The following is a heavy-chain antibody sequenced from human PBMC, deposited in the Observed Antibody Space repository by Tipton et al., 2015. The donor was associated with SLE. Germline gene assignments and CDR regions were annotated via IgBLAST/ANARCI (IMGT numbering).Heavy chain of an antibody. CDR3: AAEYYSSSWIHPLEF. V-gene: IGHV4-61*09. D-gene: IGHD6-6*01. Sequence: TLSLTCIVSGGSISSDAYYWSCPRPPARKGLEWIVHIYTSGRTNYNTSLKTRVTISVDMSKNQFSLKLTSVTAADTAVYYCAAEYYSSSWIHPLEFWGQGMLVTVSS. J-gene: IGHJ4*02. CDR2: IYTSGRT. CDR1: GGSISSDAYY.